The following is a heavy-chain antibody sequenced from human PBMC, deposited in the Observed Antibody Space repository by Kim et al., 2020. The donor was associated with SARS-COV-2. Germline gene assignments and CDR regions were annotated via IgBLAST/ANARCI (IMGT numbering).Heavy chain of an antibody. CDR3: AKPIYFYYYYGMDV. CDR1: GFPFASYA. CDR2: ISGTGTHT. D-gene: IGHD2-21*01. J-gene: IGHJ6*02. Sequence: GGSLRLSCVGSGFPFASYAMNWVRQAPGKGLEWVSAISGTGTHTYYADSVQGRFTISRDNSDNTVSLQMSSLRAEDTAIYYCAKPIYFYYYYGMDVWSEGTAVTVS. V-gene: IGHV3-23*01.